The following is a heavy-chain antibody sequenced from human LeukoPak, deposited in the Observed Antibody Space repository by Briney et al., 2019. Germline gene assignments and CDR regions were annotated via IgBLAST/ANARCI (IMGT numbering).Heavy chain of an antibody. CDR3: ARLVRLYNWFDP. V-gene: IGHV4-39*07. CDR2: IYYSGRT. J-gene: IGHJ5*02. D-gene: IGHD2-15*01. CDR1: GGSISSSSYY. Sequence: PSETLSLTCTVSGGSISSSSYYWGSVRPPPRKGLEWVGSIYYSGRTTYNPSLKSRVTIAVATSKNQFSLKLSSVAAADTAVYYCARLVRLYNWFDPWGQGTLVTVSA.